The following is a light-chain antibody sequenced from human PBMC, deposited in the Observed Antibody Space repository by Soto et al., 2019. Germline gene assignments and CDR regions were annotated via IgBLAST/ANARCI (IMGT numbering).Light chain of an antibody. CDR1: SGHSTYI. V-gene: IGLV4-60*02. Sequence: QPVLTQSSSASASLGSSVKLTCTLSSGHSTYIIAWHQQQPGKAPRYLMKLEGSGNYNKGSGIPDRFSGSSSAAARDLTLSNLQFEDEADYYCETWDTNVVVFGGGTKLTVL. CDR2: LEGSGNY. J-gene: IGLJ2*01. CDR3: ETWDTNVVV.